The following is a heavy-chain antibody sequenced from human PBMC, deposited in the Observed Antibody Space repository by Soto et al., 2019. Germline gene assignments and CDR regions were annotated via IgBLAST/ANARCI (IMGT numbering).Heavy chain of an antibody. CDR3: GYDCWSGLGLYGMDV. V-gene: IGHV4-61*01. D-gene: IGHD3-3*01. CDR2: IYYSGST. J-gene: IGHJ6*02. Sequence: PSETLSLTCTVSGGSVSSGSYYWSWIRQPPGKGLEWIGYIYYSGSTNYNPSLKSRVTISVDTSKNQFSLKLSSVTAADTAVYYCGYDCWSGLGLYGMDVWGQGTTVTVSS. CDR1: GGSVSSGSYY.